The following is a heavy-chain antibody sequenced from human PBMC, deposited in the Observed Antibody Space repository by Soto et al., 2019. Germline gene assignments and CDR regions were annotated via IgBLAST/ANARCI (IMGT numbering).Heavy chain of an antibody. V-gene: IGHV4-30-4*01. J-gene: IGHJ5*02. CDR3: ARQRRGGYWFDP. CDR1: VVSVTNGAYY. Sequence: PSETLSLTCALSVVSVTNGAYYWTWMRQSPGKGLEWTGNIYYTETTNYNPSLNSRLSISIDTSRNQFSLQLTSVTAADTAIYDCARQRRGGYWFDPWGQGTMVTVSS. CDR2: IYYTETT.